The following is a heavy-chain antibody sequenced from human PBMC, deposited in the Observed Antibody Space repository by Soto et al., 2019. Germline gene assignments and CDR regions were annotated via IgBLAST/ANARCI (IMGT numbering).Heavy chain of an antibody. CDR2: ISDSSSST. Sequence: LRLSCTASGFTFSSSAMGWARQAPGKGLEWLSAISDSSSSTYYADSVKGRFTIFRDNSKNTVYLQMNRLRAEDTAVYFCAKNMWEASAFDFWGQGTMVTVSS. V-gene: IGHV3-23*01. D-gene: IGHD1-26*01. CDR3: AKNMWEASAFDF. J-gene: IGHJ3*01. CDR1: GFTFSSSA.